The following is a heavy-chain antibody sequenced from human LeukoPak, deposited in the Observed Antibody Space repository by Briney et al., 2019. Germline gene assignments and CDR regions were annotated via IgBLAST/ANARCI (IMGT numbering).Heavy chain of an antibody. V-gene: IGHV4-30-4*01. D-gene: IGHD2-21*01. CDR1: GGSIGSGDYY. Sequence: SETLSLTCTVSGGSIGSGDYYWSWIRQPPGKGLEWIGYIYYRGSTYYNPSLKSRVTISVDTSKNQFSLKLSSVTAADTAVYYCARDRLPGPRWGQGTLVTVSS. CDR2: IYYRGST. J-gene: IGHJ4*02. CDR3: ARDRLPGPR.